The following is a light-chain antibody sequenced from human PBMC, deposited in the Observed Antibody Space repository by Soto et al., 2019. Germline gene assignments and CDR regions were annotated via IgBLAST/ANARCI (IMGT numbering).Light chain of an antibody. Sequence: EIGMTQSPATLSVSPGERATLSCRASQSININLAWYQQKPGQAPRLLIYGASTRATGLPARFSGSGSGTEFTLTISRLEPEDFAVYYCQQYGSSPRTFGQGTKGGYQ. CDR2: GAS. J-gene: IGKJ1*01. V-gene: IGKV3-15*01. CDR1: QSININ. CDR3: QQYGSSPRT.